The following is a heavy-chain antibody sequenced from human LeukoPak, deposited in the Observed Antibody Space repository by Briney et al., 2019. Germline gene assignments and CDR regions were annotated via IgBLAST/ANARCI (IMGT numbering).Heavy chain of an antibody. J-gene: IGHJ6*03. CDR2: ISFISSYI. CDR1: GFTFSSFA. V-gene: IGHV3-21*01. D-gene: IGHD2-2*01. CDR3: ARYCSNTSCSEDFYYMDV. Sequence: GGSLRLSFAASGFTFSSFAMNWVGQAPGKGLDWVSSISFISSYIYYADSVKGRFSISRDNAKNSLYLQMNSLRAEDTAVYYCARYCSNTSCSEDFYYMDVWGKGTTVTVSS.